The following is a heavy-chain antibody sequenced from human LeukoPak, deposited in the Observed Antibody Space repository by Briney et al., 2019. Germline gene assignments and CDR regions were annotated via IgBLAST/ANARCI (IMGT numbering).Heavy chain of an antibody. CDR3: ARRNAMAAHYYYYYYMDV. V-gene: IGHV1-2*02. CDR2: INPNRGGT. Sequence: ASVNVSCMASRYTLTGYYMHWVRPAPGQGLEWMGWINPNRGGTNYAQKFQGRVTMTRDTSISTAYMELSRLRSDDTAVYYCARRNAMAAHYYYYYYMDVWGKGTTVTVSS. CDR1: RYTLTGYY. D-gene: IGHD2-2*01. J-gene: IGHJ6*03.